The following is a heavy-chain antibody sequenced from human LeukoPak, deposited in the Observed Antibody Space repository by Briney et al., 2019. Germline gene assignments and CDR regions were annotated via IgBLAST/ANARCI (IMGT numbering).Heavy chain of an antibody. V-gene: IGHV4-61*08. CDR2: IYYSGST. J-gene: IGHJ6*03. Sequence: PSETLSLTCTVSGGSISSGDYYWSWIRQPPGKGLEWIGYIYYSGSTNYNPSLKSRVTISVDTSKNQFSLKLSSVTAADTAVYYCARGPAKWGYYYYYYYMDVWGKGTTVTVSS. CDR3: ARGPAKWGYYYYYYYMDV. D-gene: IGHD3-16*01. CDR1: GGSISSGDYY.